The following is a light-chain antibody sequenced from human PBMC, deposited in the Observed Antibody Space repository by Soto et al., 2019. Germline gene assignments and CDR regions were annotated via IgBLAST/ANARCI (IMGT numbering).Light chain of an antibody. CDR3: QHYNSYPYT. CDR1: ESIDSW. V-gene: IGKV1-5*03. J-gene: IGKJ2*01. CDR2: KAS. Sequence: DIQMTQSPSTLSASVGDGVTITCRASESIDSWLAWYQQKPGKAPKLLIYKASNLQIGVPSRFSGSGSGTEFTLTISSVQPDDFATYFCQHYNSYPYTFGQGTNLEIK.